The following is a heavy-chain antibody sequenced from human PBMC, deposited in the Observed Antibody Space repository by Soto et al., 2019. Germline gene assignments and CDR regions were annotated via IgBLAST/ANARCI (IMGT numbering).Heavy chain of an antibody. J-gene: IGHJ4*02. V-gene: IGHV3-23*01. D-gene: IGHD2-15*01. CDR1: GFTFSSYA. CDR2: ISGSGGST. Sequence: EVQLLESGGGLVQPGGSLRLSCAASGFTFSSYAMSWVRQAPGKGLEWVSAISGSGGSTYYADSVKGRFTIARDNSKNTRYRQMNSLRAEDTAVYYCAKGPVGYCSGGSCYIVYWGQGTLVTVSS. CDR3: AKGPVGYCSGGSCYIVY.